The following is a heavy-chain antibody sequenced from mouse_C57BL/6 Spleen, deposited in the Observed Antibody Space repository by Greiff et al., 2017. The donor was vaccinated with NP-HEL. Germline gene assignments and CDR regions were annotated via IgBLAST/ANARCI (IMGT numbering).Heavy chain of an antibody. CDR1: GYTFTSYW. Sequence: QVQLKQPGAELVKPGASVKLSCKASGYTFTSYWMHWVKQRPGQGLEWIGMIHPNSGSTNYNEKFKSKATLTVDKSSSTAYMQLSSLTSEDSAVYYCARHEANWDWYFDVWGTGTTVTVSS. J-gene: IGHJ1*03. D-gene: IGHD4-1*01. CDR2: IHPNSGST. V-gene: IGHV1-64*01. CDR3: ARHEANWDWYFDV.